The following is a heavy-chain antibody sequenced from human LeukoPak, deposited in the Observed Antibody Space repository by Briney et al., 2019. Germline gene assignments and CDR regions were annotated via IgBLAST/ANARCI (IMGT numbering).Heavy chain of an antibody. Sequence: PSETLSLTCAVYGGSFSGYYWSWIRQPPGKGLEWIGEINHSGSTNYNPSLKSRVTISVDTSKNQFSLKLSSVTAADTAVYYCARVWQWLVPEWGQGILVTVSS. V-gene: IGHV4-34*01. CDR2: INHSGST. CDR1: GGSFSGYY. D-gene: IGHD6-19*01. J-gene: IGHJ4*02. CDR3: ARVWQWLVPE.